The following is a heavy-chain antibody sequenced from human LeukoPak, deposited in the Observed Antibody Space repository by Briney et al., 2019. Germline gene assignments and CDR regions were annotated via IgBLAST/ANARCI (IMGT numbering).Heavy chain of an antibody. D-gene: IGHD4-11*01. CDR2: IKPSGGST. CDR3: ARGTHSRPYY. Sequence: ASVKVSCKASGYTFTSYSMHWVRQAPGQGLEWMGTIKPSGGSTSYAQKFQGRVTMTRDTFTSTGYMELSSLRSEDTAVYYCARGTHSRPYYWGQGTLVTVSS. CDR1: GYTFTSYS. J-gene: IGHJ4*02. V-gene: IGHV1-46*01.